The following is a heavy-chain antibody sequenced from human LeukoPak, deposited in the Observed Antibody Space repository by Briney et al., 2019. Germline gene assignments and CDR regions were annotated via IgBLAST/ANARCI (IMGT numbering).Heavy chain of an antibody. CDR3: ARESVLLWFGEFLTARNWFDP. V-gene: IGHV4-34*01. CDR2: INHSGST. Sequence: SETLSLTCAVYGGSFSGYYWSWIRQPPGKGLEWIGEINHSGSTNYNPSLKSRVTISVDTSKNQFPLKLSSVTAADTAVYYCARESVLLWFGEFLTARNWFDPWGQGTLVTVSS. J-gene: IGHJ5*02. D-gene: IGHD3-10*01. CDR1: GGSFSGYY.